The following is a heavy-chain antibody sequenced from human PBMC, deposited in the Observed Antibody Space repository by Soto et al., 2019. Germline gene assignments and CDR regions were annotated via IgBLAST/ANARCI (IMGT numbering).Heavy chain of an antibody. Sequence: SVKVSCKASGFTFTSSAVQWVRQARGQRLEWIGWIVVGSGNTNYAQKFQERVTITRDMSTSTAYMELSSLRSEDTAVYYCAADRDYGDYYFDYWGQGTLVTVSS. CDR3: AADRDYGDYYFDY. J-gene: IGHJ4*02. D-gene: IGHD4-17*01. CDR1: GFTFTSSA. CDR2: IVVGSGNT. V-gene: IGHV1-58*01.